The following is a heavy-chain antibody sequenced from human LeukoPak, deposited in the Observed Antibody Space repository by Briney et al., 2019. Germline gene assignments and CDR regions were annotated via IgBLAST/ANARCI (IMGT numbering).Heavy chain of an antibody. Sequence: SQTLSLTCAISGDSVSSNSAAWNWIRQSPSRRLEWLGRTYYRSKWYNDYAVSVKSRITINPDTSKNQFSLQLNSVTPEDTAVYYCARAQYGGRSYYYYYYYYMDVWGKGTTVTVSS. V-gene: IGHV6-1*01. CDR1: GDSVSSNSAA. J-gene: IGHJ6*03. CDR3: ARAQYGGRSYYYYYYYYMDV. CDR2: TYYRSKWYN. D-gene: IGHD3-10*01.